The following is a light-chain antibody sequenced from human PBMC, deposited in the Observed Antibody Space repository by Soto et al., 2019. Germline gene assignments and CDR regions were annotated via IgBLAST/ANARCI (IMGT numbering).Light chain of an antibody. CDR2: AAS. CDR3: QQGASFPRT. V-gene: IGKV1-12*01. J-gene: IGKJ4*01. Sequence: DIQMTQSPSTLSASVGDTVTITCRASQAVSSWLAWYQQKPGSAPKLLIYAASTLQSGVPSRFSGSGSGTDFTLTIRSLQPEDFATYYCQQGASFPRTFGGGTKVDIK. CDR1: QAVSSW.